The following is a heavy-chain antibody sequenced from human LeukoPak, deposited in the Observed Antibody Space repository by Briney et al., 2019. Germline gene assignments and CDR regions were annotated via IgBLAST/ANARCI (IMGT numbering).Heavy chain of an antibody. CDR2: IYYSGRT. J-gene: IGHJ4*02. CDR1: GGSISSYY. CDR3: ARYSSAYYYDFHY. D-gene: IGHD3-22*01. V-gene: IGHV4-39*01. Sequence: SETLSLTCTVSGGSISSYYWGWIRQPPGKGLEWIGSIYYSGRTYYNPSLKSRVTISVDTSKNQFSLKLSSVTAADTAVYYCARYSSAYYYDFHYWGQGTLVTVSS.